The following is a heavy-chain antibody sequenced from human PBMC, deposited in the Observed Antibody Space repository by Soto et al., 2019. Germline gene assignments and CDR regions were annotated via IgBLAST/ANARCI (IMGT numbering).Heavy chain of an antibody. J-gene: IGHJ5*02. V-gene: IGHV1-18*04. D-gene: IGHD6-13*01. CDR1: GYTFTSYG. Sequence: ASVKVSCKASGYTFTSYGISWVRQAPGQGLEWMGWISAYNGNTNYAQKLQGRVTMTTDTSTSTAYMELRSLRSDDTAVYYCARHSKRRSRWYCPDNWFDPWVQRTLFTVCS. CDR3: ARHSKRRSRWYCPDNWFDP. CDR2: ISAYNGNT.